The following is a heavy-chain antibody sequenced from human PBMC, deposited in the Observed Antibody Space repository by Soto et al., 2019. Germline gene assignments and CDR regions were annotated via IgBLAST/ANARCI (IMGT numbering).Heavy chain of an antibody. J-gene: IGHJ4*02. D-gene: IGHD6-19*01. V-gene: IGHV4-39*01. CDR3: ARRRRSGWYGHFDY. CDR2: IYYIGST. CDR1: VGSISSSSYY. Sequence: PAETLSLACTVSVGSISSSSYYWGWNHQPPGKGLEWIGSIYYIGSTYYSPSLKSRVTISVDTSKNQFSLKLSSVTAADTAVYYCARRRRSGWYGHFDYWGQGTLVTVSS.